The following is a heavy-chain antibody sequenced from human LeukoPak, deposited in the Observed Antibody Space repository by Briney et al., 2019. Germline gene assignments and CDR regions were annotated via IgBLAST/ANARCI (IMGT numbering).Heavy chain of an antibody. CDR2: ISPNSGGT. CDR1: GYTFTGYY. J-gene: IGHJ4*02. D-gene: IGHD7-27*01. Sequence: GASVKVSCQASGYTFTGYYMHWVRQAPGQGLEWMGWISPNSGGTNYAQKFQGRVTMTRDTSISTAYMELSRLRSDDTAVYYCARVLSGDRVVDYWGQGTLVTVSS. V-gene: IGHV1-2*02. CDR3: ARVLSGDRVVDY.